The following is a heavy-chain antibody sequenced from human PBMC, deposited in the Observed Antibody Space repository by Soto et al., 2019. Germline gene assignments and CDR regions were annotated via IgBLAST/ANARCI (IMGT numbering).Heavy chain of an antibody. D-gene: IGHD6-19*01. V-gene: IGHV4-30-2*01. CDR2: NYYSGST. J-gene: IGHJ4*02. Sequence: WSLADPGKGLEWIGYNYYSGSTYYNPSLKSRVTISVDRSKNQFSLKLSSVTAADTAVYYCARAGDSSGPVALGYWGQGTLVTVSS. CDR3: ARAGDSSGPVALGY.